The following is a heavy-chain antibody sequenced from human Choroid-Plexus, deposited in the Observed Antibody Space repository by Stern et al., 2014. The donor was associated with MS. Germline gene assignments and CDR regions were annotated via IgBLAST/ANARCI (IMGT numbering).Heavy chain of an antibody. CDR2: VSYDGSNK. CDR1: GFTFGSCA. V-gene: IGHV3-30*18. D-gene: IGHD2/OR15-2a*01. J-gene: IGHJ5*02. Sequence: QVQLVQSGGGVVQPGRPLRLSCVASGFTFGSCAMHWVRQAPGKGLEWVAGVSYDGSNKYYADSVKGRFTISRDNSQNTLYMQMSSLRPEDTAVYYCVKDRQYLTYFFDHWGQGSLVTVSS. CDR3: VKDRQYLTYFFDH.